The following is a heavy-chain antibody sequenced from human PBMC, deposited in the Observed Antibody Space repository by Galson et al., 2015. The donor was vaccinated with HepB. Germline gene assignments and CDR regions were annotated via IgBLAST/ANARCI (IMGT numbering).Heavy chain of an antibody. Sequence: SLRLSCAASGFTFSSYWMHWVRQAPGKGLVWVSRINSDGSSTSYADSVKGRFTISRDNAKNTLYLQMNSLRAEDTAVYYCARVLVPVAAAGSNPFDYWGQGTLVTVSS. CDR1: GFTFSSYW. CDR3: ARVLVPVAAAGSNPFDY. D-gene: IGHD6-13*01. J-gene: IGHJ4*02. CDR2: INSDGSST. V-gene: IGHV3-74*01.